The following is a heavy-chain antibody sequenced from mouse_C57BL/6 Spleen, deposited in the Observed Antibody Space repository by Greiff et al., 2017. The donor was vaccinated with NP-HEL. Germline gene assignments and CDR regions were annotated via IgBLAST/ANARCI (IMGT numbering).Heavy chain of an antibody. D-gene: IGHD2-5*01. CDR3: AKKYSNYDSYAMDY. Sequence: QVQLKQSGPGLVQPSQSLSISCTASGFSLTSYCVHWVRQPPGKGLEWLGVIWSGGSTDYYAAFISRLSIITDNSKSQVFYKMNSLQADDTAIYYCAKKYSNYDSYAMDYWGQGTSVTVSS. V-gene: IGHV2-4*01. CDR2: IWSGGST. J-gene: IGHJ4*01. CDR1: GFSLTSYC.